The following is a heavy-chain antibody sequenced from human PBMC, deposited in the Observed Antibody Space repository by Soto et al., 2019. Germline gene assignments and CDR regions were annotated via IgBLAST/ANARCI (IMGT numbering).Heavy chain of an antibody. J-gene: IGHJ6*02. CDR1: GFTFSSYA. CDR3: ANILAAAGTYYYYGMDV. D-gene: IGHD6-13*01. CDR2: ISGSGGST. V-gene: IGHV3-23*01. Sequence: PGGSLRLSCAASGFTFSSYAMSWVRQAPGKXLEWVSAISGSGGSTYYADSVKGRFTISRDNSKNTLYLQMSSLRAEDTAVYYCANILAAAGTYYYYGMDVWGQGTTVTVSS.